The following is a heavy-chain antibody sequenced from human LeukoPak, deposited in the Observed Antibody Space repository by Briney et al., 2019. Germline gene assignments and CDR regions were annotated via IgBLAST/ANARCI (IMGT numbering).Heavy chain of an antibody. CDR1: GFTFSTYA. Sequence: PGGSLRLSCAASGFTFSTYAVNWVRQAPGKGLEWVSYISSSGSTIYYADSVKGRFTISRDNAKNSLYLQMNSLRAEDTAVYHCASDRLGVVVPTDYWGQGTLVTVSS. CDR2: ISSSGSTI. J-gene: IGHJ4*02. V-gene: IGHV3-48*04. CDR3: ASDRLGVVVPTDY. D-gene: IGHD2-2*01.